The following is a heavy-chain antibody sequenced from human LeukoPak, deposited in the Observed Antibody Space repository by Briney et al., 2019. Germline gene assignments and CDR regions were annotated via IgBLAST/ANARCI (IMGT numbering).Heavy chain of an antibody. CDR3: ARGYCSSTACPPCDY. CDR2: ISYDGSNK. J-gene: IGHJ4*02. V-gene: IGHV3-30*04. Sequence: PGRSLRLSCAASGFTFSTYTIHWVRQAPGKGLEWVAVISYDGSNKYYADSVKGRFTLSRDNSKDTLYLQMDSLRAEDTAVYSCARGYCSSTACPPCDYWGQGTLVTVSS. CDR1: GFTFSTYT. D-gene: IGHD2-2*01.